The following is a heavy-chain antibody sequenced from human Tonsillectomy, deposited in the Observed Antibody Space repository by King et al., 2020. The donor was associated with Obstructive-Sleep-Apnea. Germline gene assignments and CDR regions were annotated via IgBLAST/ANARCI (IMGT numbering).Heavy chain of an antibody. CDR2: IRSKANNYAT. CDR3: TREVVGATYVDY. J-gene: IGHJ4*02. Sequence: VQLVESGGGLVQPGESLKLSCAASGFTFSGSAIHWVRQASGKGLEWVGRIRSKANNYATEYAASVNGRFTLSRDDLKNTAYLQMNSLKTEDTAVYYCTREVVGATYVDYWGQGTLVTVSS. V-gene: IGHV3-73*01. D-gene: IGHD1-26*01. CDR1: GFTFSGSA.